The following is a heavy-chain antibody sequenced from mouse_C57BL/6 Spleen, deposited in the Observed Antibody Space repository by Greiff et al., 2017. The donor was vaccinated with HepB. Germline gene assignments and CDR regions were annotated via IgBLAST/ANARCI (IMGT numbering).Heavy chain of an antibody. D-gene: IGHD1-1*01. Sequence: QVQLQQPGAELVKPGASVKLSCKASGYTFTSYWMHWVKQRPGQGLEWIGMIHPNSGSTNYNEKFKSKATLTVDKSSSTAYMQLSSLTSEDSAVYYCARLGHYYGSSHWYFDVWGTGTTVTVSS. CDR3: ARLGHYYGSSHWYFDV. V-gene: IGHV1-64*01. CDR2: IHPNSGST. CDR1: GYTFTSYW. J-gene: IGHJ1*03.